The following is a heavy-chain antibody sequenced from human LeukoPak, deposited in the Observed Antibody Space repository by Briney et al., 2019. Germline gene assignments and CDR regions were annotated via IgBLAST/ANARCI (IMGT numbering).Heavy chain of an antibody. J-gene: IGHJ4*02. CDR1: GFTFSSYS. CDR2: ISSSSTI. V-gene: IGHV3-48*01. Sequence: PGGSLRLSCAASGFTFSSYSMNWVRQAPGKGLEGVSYISSSSTIYYADSVKGRFTISRDNSKNTLYLQMDSLRPEDTAVYYCARAHSSGLYYFDYWGQGTLVTASS. CDR3: ARAHSSGLYYFDY. D-gene: IGHD6-19*01.